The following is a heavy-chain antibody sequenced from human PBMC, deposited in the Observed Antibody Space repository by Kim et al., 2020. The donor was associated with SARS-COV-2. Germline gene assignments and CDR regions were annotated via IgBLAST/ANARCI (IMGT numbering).Heavy chain of an antibody. CDR1: GGSLSNYY. D-gene: IGHD2-2*01. J-gene: IGHJ4*02. CDR2: IFCSGTT. V-gene: IGHV4-59*13. CDR3: ARGGTNQLAQV. Sequence: SETLSLTCTVSGGSLSNYYWNWIRQPPGKELEWVGYIFCSGTTNYSPSLKSRVTISLDTSKNQFSLKLTSVTAADTAVYFCARGGTNQLAQVWGQGTLVT.